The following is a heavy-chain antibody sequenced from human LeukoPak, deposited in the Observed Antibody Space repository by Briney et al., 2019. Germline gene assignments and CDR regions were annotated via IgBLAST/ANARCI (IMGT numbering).Heavy chain of an antibody. CDR2: IYTSGST. CDR3: ARLVRLSYYYYMDV. V-gene: IGHV4-4*09. CDR1: GGSISSYY. J-gene: IGHJ6*03. Sequence: SETLSLTCTVSGGSISSYYWSWIRQPPGKGLEWIGYIYTSGSTNYNPSLKSRVTISVDTSKNQFSLKLSSVTAADTAVYYCARLVRLSYYYYMDVWGKGTTVTVSS. D-gene: IGHD2/OR15-2a*01.